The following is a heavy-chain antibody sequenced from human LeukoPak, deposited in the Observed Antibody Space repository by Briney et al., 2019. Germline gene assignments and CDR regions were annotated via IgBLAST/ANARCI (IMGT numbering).Heavy chain of an antibody. CDR2: IYHSGST. CDR1: GGSISSSDW. Sequence: SETLSLTCAVSGGSISSSDWWSWVRQPPGKGLEWIGEIYHSGSTNCNPSLKSRVTISVDKSKNQFSLNLSSVTAADTAVYYCARDRRYYDSSAYIRGFDYWGQGALVTVSS. CDR3: ARDRRYYDSSAYIRGFDY. D-gene: IGHD3-22*01. V-gene: IGHV4-4*02. J-gene: IGHJ4*02.